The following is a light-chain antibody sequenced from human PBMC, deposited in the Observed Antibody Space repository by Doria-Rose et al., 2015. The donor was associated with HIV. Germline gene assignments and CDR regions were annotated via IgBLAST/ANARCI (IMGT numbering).Light chain of an antibody. J-gene: IGKJ1*01. CDR1: QSFSSTY. CDR2: DGS. V-gene: IGKV3-20*01. CDR3: HQYGTSWT. Sequence: TQAPGTLSLSPVERATLSCMASQSFSSTYLAWYQQKPGQAPSLLIYDGSTRATGIPDRFSASGSGTDFTLTINRLEPEDFALYYCHQYGTSWTFGQGTKVEI.